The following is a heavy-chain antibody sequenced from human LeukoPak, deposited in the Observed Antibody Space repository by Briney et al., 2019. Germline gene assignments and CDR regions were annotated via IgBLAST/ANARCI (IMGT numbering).Heavy chain of an antibody. CDR3: ARIRYDSSGYPPNFDY. D-gene: IGHD3-22*01. Sequence: SGPALVNPTQTLTLTCTFSGFSLSTSGMCVSWIRQPPGKALEWLARIDWDDDKYYSTSLKTRLTISKDTSKNQVVLTMTNMDPVDTATYYCARIRYDSSGYPPNFDYWGQGTLVTVSS. CDR2: IDWDDDK. J-gene: IGHJ4*02. V-gene: IGHV2-70*11. CDR1: GFSLSTSGMC.